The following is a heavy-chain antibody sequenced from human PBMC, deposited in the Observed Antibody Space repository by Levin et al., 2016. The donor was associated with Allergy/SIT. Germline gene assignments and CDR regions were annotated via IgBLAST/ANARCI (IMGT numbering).Heavy chain of an antibody. V-gene: IGHV4-31*03. CDR3: ARDRGTMVRGVISHGYYYYGMDV. Sequence: SETLSLTCTVSGGSISSGGYYWSWIRQHPGKGLEWIGYIYYSGSTYYNPSLKSRVTISVDTSKNQFSLKLSSVTAADTAVYYCARDRGTMVRGVISHGYYYYGMDVWGQGTTVTVSS. CDR1: GGSISSGGYY. J-gene: IGHJ6*02. CDR2: IYYSGST. D-gene: IGHD3-10*01.